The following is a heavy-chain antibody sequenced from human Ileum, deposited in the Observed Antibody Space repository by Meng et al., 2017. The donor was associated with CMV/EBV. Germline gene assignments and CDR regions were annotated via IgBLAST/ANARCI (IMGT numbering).Heavy chain of an antibody. V-gene: IGHV1-18*01. J-gene: IGHJ4*02. CDR3: ARDNWGYDY. Sequence: QVDLVQSGTEVKKPGASVKVSCKTSGYTLTNHNIAWVRQAPGQGLEWMGWISVHHGNTDYAQKYQDRVTMTRDTSTNTAYMELRSLTSDDTAMYYCARDNWGYDYWGQGTLVTVSS. CDR2: ISVHHGNT. D-gene: IGHD7-27*01. CDR1: GYTLTNHN.